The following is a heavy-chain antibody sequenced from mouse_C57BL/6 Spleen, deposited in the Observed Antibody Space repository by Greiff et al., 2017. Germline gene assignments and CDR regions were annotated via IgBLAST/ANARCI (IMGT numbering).Heavy chain of an antibody. CDR3: ARGTNHMDY. J-gene: IGHJ4*01. D-gene: IGHD1-1*01. V-gene: IGHV1-82*01. Sequence: VQLQQSGPELVKPGASVKISCKASGYAFSSSWMNWVKQRPGKGLEWIGRIYPGDGDTNYNGKFKGKATLTADKSSSTAYMHLSSLTSEDSAVCVCARGTNHMDYWGQGTSVTVSS. CDR2: IYPGDGDT. CDR1: GYAFSSSW.